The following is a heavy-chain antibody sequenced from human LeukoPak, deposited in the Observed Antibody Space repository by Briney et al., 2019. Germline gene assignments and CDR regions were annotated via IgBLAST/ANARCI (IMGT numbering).Heavy chain of an antibody. CDR1: GFTFRGYS. J-gene: IGHJ6*03. Sequence: GGSLRLSCAASGFTFRGYSMNWVRQAPGKGLEWVSSISSRSSYIYYADSVKGRFTISRDNAKNSLYLQMNSLRAEDTAVYYCARVAGPGSYSLYYYYYMDVWGKGTTVTISS. CDR2: ISSRSSYI. D-gene: IGHD3-10*01. V-gene: IGHV3-21*06. CDR3: ARVAGPGSYSLYYYYYMDV.